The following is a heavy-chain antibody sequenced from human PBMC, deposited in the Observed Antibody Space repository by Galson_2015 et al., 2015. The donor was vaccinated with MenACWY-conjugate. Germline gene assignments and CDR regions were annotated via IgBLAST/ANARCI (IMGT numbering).Heavy chain of an antibody. CDR2: TYYRSKWYN. D-gene: IGHD4-17*01. V-gene: IGHV6-1*01. CDR3: ATDYGDYDWRFDY. J-gene: IGHJ4*02. CDR1: GDSVSSHSAA. Sequence: CAISGDSVSSHSAAWSWIRQSPSRGLEWLGRTYYRSKWYNDYAESVKSRITINPDTSKNQFSLQLNSVTPEDTAVYYCATDYGDYDWRFDYWGQGTLVTVSS.